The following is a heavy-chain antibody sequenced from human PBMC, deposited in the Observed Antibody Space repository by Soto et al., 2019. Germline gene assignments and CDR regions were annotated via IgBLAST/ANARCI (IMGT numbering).Heavy chain of an antibody. Sequence: ASVKVSCKASGYTFTSYGISWVRQAPGQGLEWMGWISAYNGNTNYAQKLQGRVTMTTDTSTSTAYMELRSLRSDDTAVYYCARDHQDCSSTSCRQSYYYGMDVWGQGTTVTVYS. D-gene: IGHD2-2*01. CDR1: GYTFTSYG. V-gene: IGHV1-18*04. J-gene: IGHJ6*02. CDR3: ARDHQDCSSTSCRQSYYYGMDV. CDR2: ISAYNGNT.